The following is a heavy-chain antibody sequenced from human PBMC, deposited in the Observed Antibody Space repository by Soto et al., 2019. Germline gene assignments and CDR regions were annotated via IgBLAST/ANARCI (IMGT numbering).Heavy chain of an antibody. CDR3: TSGARGYGNFDY. CDR2: INSDGSSI. CDR1: GFSFSTW. Sequence: EVQLVESGGGVVQPGGSLRLSCAASGFSFSTWMHWVRQAPGKGLEWLSRINSDGSSISYADSVKGRFTVSRDNAKNTLYRQINSLTAEDTVVYYCTSGARGYGNFDYWGQGGLLTVSS. D-gene: IGHD5-12*01. V-gene: IGHV3-74*01. J-gene: IGHJ4*02.